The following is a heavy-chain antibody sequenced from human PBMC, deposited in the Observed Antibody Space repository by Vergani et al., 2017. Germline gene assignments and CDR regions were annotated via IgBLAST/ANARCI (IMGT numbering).Heavy chain of an antibody. CDR1: GFTFSSYS. CDR2: ISSSSSYI. Sequence: EVQLVESGGGLVKPGGSLRLSCAASGFTFSSYSMNWVRQAPGKGLEWVSSISSSSSYIYYADSVKGRFTISRDNAKNSLYLQMNSLRAEDTAVYYCARDPTIMVRGDFDYWGQGTLVTVSS. J-gene: IGHJ4*02. D-gene: IGHD3-10*01. CDR3: ARDPTIMVRGDFDY. V-gene: IGHV3-21*01.